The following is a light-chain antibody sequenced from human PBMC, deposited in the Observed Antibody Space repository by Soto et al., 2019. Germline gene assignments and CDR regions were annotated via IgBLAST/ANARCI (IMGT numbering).Light chain of an antibody. CDR3: QQYGNSPLT. J-gene: IGKJ4*01. Sequence: EIVLTQSPGTLSLSPGERATLSCRASQSVSSIYFVWYQQKPGQAPRLVIYGASKRATGIPDRFSGSGSGTDFTVTISKMEPETFAVYYRQQYGNSPLTFGGGPKVEIK. CDR1: QSVSSIY. V-gene: IGKV3-20*01. CDR2: GAS.